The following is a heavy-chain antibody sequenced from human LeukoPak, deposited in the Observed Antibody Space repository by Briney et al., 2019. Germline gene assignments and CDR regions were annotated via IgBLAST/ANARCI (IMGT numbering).Heavy chain of an antibody. V-gene: IGHV4-30-2*01. D-gene: IGHD1-14*01. Sequence: SQTLSLTCTVSGGSISSGGYYWSWIRQPPGKGLEWIGYIYHSGSTYYNPSLKSRVTISVDRSKNQFSLKLSSVTAADTAVYYCARDSDRTTGAFDIWGQGTLVTVSS. CDR3: ARDSDRTTGAFDI. CDR1: GGSISSGGYY. J-gene: IGHJ4*02. CDR2: IYHSGST.